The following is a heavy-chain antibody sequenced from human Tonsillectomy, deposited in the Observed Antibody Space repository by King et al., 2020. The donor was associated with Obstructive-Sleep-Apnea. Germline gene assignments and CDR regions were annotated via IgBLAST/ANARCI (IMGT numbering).Heavy chain of an antibody. V-gene: IGHV3-30*02. CDR1: GFSFSSYG. J-gene: IGHJ4*02. Sequence: VQLVESGGGVVQPGGSLRLSCAASGFSFSSYGMHWVRQAPGKGLEWVAFIRYDGSNKYYADSVKCRFTISRDTSKKTLYLQMNSLRAEDTAVFYCAKATAGAGMFADYWGQGTLVTVPS. D-gene: IGHD6-13*01. CDR2: IRYDGSNK. CDR3: AKATAGAGMFADY.